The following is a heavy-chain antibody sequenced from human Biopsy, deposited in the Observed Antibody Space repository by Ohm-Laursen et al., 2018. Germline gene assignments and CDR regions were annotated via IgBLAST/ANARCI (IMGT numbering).Heavy chain of an antibody. CDR3: ARELGDFWGGRQFDF. D-gene: IGHD3-3*01. Sequence: AASVKVSCKVSAYSFGDHRIHWVRQAPGQGLEWMRWIDPKSGGTNYAQKFQGRVTMTRDTSISTTYMELRRLTSDDTAVFYCARELGDFWGGRQFDFWG. CDR1: AYSFGDHR. CDR2: IDPKSGGT. J-gene: IGHJ2*01. V-gene: IGHV1-2*02.